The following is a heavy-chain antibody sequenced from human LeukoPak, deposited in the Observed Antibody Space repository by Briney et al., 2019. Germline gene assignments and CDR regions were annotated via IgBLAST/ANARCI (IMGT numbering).Heavy chain of an antibody. CDR1: GFTFSDAW. CDR3: TTVGSTSKTYYVDH. CDR2: IKSKTDDGTT. J-gene: IGHJ4*02. Sequence: PGGSLRLSCAASGFTFSDAWMNWVRQAPGKGLEWVGLIKSKTDDGTTDYAAPVKGRFTISRDDSKNTVYLQTNNLKTEDTAVYYCTTVGSTSKTYYVDHWGQGSLDTVSS. D-gene: IGHD1-26*01. V-gene: IGHV3-15*01.